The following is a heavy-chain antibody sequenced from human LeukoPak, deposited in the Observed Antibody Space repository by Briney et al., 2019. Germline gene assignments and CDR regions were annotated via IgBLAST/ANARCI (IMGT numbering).Heavy chain of an antibody. CDR1: GFTFSSYW. CDR3: ARGWGYSSSSGSPSMFDP. D-gene: IGHD6-6*01. J-gene: IGHJ5*02. V-gene: IGHV3-74*01. CDR2: INSDGSST. Sequence: PGGSLRPSCAASGFTFSSYWMHWVRQAPGKGLVWVSRINSDGSSTSYADSVKGRFTISRDNAKDTLYLQMNSLRAEDTAVYYCARGWGYSSSSGSPSMFDPWGQGTLVTVSS.